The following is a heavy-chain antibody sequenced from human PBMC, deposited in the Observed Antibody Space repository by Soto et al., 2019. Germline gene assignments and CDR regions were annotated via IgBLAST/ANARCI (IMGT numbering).Heavy chain of an antibody. J-gene: IGHJ4*01. D-gene: IGHD3-22*01. CDR1: GLTFSTDA. Sequence: GSLTLSCAASGLTFSTDAMSWVPQAAGKRLEWVSAVSGSGGSTYYADSVKGRFTISRDNSNNTLYLQMNSLRAEDTAVYYCVIANFTDTDSSTMIIGGWRHGRLVTVS. CDR2: VSGSGGST. CDR3: VIANFTDTDSSTMIIGG. V-gene: IGHV3-23*01.